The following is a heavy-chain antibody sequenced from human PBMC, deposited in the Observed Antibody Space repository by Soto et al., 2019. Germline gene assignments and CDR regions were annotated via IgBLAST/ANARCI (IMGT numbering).Heavy chain of an antibody. CDR1: GVTYSSYA. J-gene: IGHJ3*02. D-gene: IGHD6-19*01. Sequence: GGSLRLSGAASGVTYSSYAMSWVRKAPGKGLEWVQAISGSGGSTYYADSVKGRFTISRDNSKNTLYLQMNSLRAEDTAVYYCANAENSGGWYDAFDIWGHGSMVPVS. V-gene: IGHV3-23*01. CDR2: ISGSGGST. CDR3: ANAENSGGWYDAFDI.